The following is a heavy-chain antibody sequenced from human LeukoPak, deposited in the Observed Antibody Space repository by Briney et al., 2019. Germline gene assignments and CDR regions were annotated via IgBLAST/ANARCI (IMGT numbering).Heavy chain of an antibody. CDR1: GGSISSGDYY. CDR2: IYYSGST. Sequence: KASETLSLTCTVSGGSISSGDYYRSWIRQPPGKGLEWIGYIYYSGSTYYNPSLKSRLTMSVDTSKNQFSLKPSSVTAADTAVYYCARATYYDAVTGYYPFDYWGQGTLVTVSS. J-gene: IGHJ4*02. CDR3: ARATYYDAVTGYYPFDY. D-gene: IGHD3-9*01. V-gene: IGHV4-30-4*01.